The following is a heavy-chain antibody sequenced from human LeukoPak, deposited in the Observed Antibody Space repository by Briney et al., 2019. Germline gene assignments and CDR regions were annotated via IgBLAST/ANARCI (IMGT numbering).Heavy chain of an antibody. V-gene: IGHV4-30-2*01. CDR3: ARVAVGRLYYYDSSGYFDY. CDR2: IYHSGST. Sequence: PSQTLSLTCAVSGGSISSGGYSWSWIRQPPGKGLEWIGYIYHSGSTYYNPSLKSRVTISVDRSKNQFSLKLSSVTAADTAVYYCARVAVGRLYYYDSSGYFDYWGQGTLVTVSS. D-gene: IGHD3-22*01. CDR1: GGSISSGGYS. J-gene: IGHJ4*02.